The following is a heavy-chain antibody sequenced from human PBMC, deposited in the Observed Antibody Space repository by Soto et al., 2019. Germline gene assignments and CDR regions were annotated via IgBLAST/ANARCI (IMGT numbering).Heavy chain of an antibody. J-gene: IGHJ3*02. CDR1: GFTFSSYA. CDR3: AKVVGYSGYRDPFDI. V-gene: IGHV3-23*01. D-gene: IGHD5-12*01. CDR2: ISGSGGRT. Sequence: EVQLLESGGGLVQPGGSLRLSCAASGFTFSSYAMAWVRQAPGKGLKWVSVISGSGGRTYSADSVKGRFTISRDDSKNTVYLQMNSLRAEDTAVYYCAKVVGYSGYRDPFDIWGQGTMVTVSS.